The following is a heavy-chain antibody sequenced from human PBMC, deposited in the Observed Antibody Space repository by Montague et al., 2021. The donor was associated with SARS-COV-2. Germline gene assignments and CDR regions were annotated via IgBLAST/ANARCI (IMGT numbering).Heavy chain of an antibody. V-gene: IGHV4-61*03. J-gene: IGHJ5*01. Sequence: SETLSLTCTVSGASISTGSDYWTWNRQRPGRGLEWIGNFYYSGGSTYNPSLKSRVTISTDTSKNLFSLTLKSVTASDTAVYSCARGRGDIYGVYSAGFDPWGQGTPVTVSS. CDR3: ARGRGDIYGVYSAGFDP. CDR2: FYYSGGS. CDR1: GASISTGSDY. D-gene: IGHD4-17*01.